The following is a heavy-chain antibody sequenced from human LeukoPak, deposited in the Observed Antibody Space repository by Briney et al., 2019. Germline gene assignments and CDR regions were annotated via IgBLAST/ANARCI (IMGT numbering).Heavy chain of an antibody. CDR1: GESFSGYY. CDR3: ASPDAAMVY. CDR2: INHSGST. V-gene: IGHV4-34*01. Sequence: SETLSLTCAVYGESFSGYYWSWIRQPPGKGLEWIGEINHSGSTNYNPSLKSRVTISVDTSKNQFSLKLSSVTAADTAVYYCASPDAAMVYWGQGTLVTVSS. D-gene: IGHD5-18*01. J-gene: IGHJ4*02.